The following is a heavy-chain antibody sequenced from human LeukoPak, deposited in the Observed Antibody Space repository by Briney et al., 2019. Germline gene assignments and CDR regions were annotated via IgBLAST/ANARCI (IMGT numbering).Heavy chain of an antibody. Sequence: PGGSLRLSCSASGFTFSSYAMHWVRQAPGKGLEYVSAISSNGGSTYYADSVEGRFTISRDNSKNTLYLQMSSLRAEDTAVYYCVKGMEDYDILTGVLDVWGQGTTVTVSS. CDR1: GFTFSSYA. V-gene: IGHV3-64D*06. CDR3: VKGMEDYDILTGVLDV. J-gene: IGHJ6*02. CDR2: ISSNGGST. D-gene: IGHD3-9*01.